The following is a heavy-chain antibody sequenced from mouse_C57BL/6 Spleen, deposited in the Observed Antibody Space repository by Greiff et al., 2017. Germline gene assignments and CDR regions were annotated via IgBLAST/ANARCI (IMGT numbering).Heavy chain of an antibody. CDR1: GFTFSSYT. CDR3: ARHGVLRYFDY. Sequence: EVMLVESGGGLVKPGGSLKLSCAASGFTFSSYTMSWVRQTPEKRLEWVATISGGGGNTYYPDSVKGRFTISRDNAKNTLYLQMSSLRSEDTSLYYCARHGVLRYFDYWGQGTTLTVSS. J-gene: IGHJ2*01. V-gene: IGHV5-9*01. CDR2: ISGGGGNT. D-gene: IGHD1-1*01.